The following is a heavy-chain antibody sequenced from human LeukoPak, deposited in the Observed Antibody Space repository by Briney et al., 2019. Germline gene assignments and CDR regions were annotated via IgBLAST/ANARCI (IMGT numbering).Heavy chain of an antibody. V-gene: IGHV3-30*18. CDR1: GFTFSSYG. D-gene: IGHD4-17*01. CDR3: AKDKHYGVLLGY. J-gene: IGHJ4*02. CDR2: ISYDGSNK. Sequence: TGGSLRLSCAASGFTFSSYGMHWVRQAPGKGLEWVAVISYDGSNKYYADSVKGRFTISRDNSKNTLYLQMNSLRAEDTAVYYCAKDKHYGVLLGYWGQGTLVTVSS.